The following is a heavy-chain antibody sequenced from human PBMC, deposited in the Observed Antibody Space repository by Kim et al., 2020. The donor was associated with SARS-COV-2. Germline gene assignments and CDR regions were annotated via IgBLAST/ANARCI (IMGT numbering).Heavy chain of an antibody. CDR1: GYNFTSYY. D-gene: IGHD2-2*01. Sequence: ASVKVSCKASGYNFTSYYMHWVRQAPGQGLEWMGIINPSGGSTSYAQKFQGRVTMTRDTSTSTVYMELSSLRSEDTAVYYCARHIGYCSSTSCYGFDYWGQGTLVTVSS. V-gene: IGHV1-46*01. J-gene: IGHJ4*02. CDR3: ARHIGYCSSTSCYGFDY. CDR2: INPSGGST.